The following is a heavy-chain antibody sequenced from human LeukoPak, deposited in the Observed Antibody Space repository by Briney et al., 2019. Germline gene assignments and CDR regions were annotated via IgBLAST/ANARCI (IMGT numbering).Heavy chain of an antibody. CDR3: ASMGGYGHYDGNSVTTNDAFDI. D-gene: IGHD4-23*01. CDR1: GYSFTNYW. Sequence: HGESLKISCKGSGYSFTNYWIGWVRQLPGKGLEWMGIIYPGDSDTRYSPSFQGQVTISADKSISTAYLQWSSLKASDTAMYYCASMGGYGHYDGNSVTTNDAFDIWGQGTMVTVSS. CDR2: IYPGDSDT. J-gene: IGHJ3*02. V-gene: IGHV5-51*01.